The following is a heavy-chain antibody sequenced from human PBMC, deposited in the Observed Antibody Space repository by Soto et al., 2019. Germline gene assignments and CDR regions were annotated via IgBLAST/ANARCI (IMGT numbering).Heavy chain of an antibody. CDR3: ARYRNQYASSHLYYFEY. J-gene: IGHJ4*02. V-gene: IGHV4-61*01. D-gene: IGHD3-16*02. CDR2: VYFTGTT. CDR1: GGSVSNGMYY. Sequence: SETLSLTCTVSGGSVSNGMYYWSWIRQPPGKGLEWIGNVYFTGTTIYNPSLKSRVTMSVDTYKDQFFLKLTSVTAADTAVYSCARYRNQYASSHLYYFEYWGLGTLVTVSS.